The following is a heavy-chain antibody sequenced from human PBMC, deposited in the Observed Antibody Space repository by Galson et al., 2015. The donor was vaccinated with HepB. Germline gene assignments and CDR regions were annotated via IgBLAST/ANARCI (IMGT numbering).Heavy chain of an antibody. V-gene: IGHV3-30-3*01. D-gene: IGHD3-22*01. Sequence: SLRLSCAASGFTFSSYAMHWVRQAPGKGLEWVAVISYDGSNKYYADSVKGRFTISRDNSKNTLYLRMNSLRAEDTAVYYCARDYDSLDYWGQGTLVTVSS. J-gene: IGHJ4*02. CDR1: GFTFSSYA. CDR2: ISYDGSNK. CDR3: ARDYDSLDY.